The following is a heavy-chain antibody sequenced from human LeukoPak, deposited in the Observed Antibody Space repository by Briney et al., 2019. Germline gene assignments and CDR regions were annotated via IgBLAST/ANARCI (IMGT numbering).Heavy chain of an antibody. J-gene: IGHJ4*02. CDR1: GFTFKIYW. CDR3: ARIGYSSSSFDF. Sequence: GGSLRLSCAASGFTFKIYWMSWVRQAPGKGLEWVANTKQDGSEEYYVDSLKGRFTISRDNAKNSLYLQMNSLRAEDTAVYYCARIGYSSSSFDFWGQGTLVTVSS. V-gene: IGHV3-7*05. D-gene: IGHD6-6*01. CDR2: TKQDGSEE.